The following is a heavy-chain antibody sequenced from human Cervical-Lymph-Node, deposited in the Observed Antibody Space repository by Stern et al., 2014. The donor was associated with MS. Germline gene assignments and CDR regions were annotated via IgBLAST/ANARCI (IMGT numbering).Heavy chain of an antibody. V-gene: IGHV3-30*18. D-gene: IGHD1-26*01. J-gene: IGHJ5*02. CDR1: GFTFRNYA. Sequence: VQLVESGGGVVQPGGSRRLSCAASGFTFRNYAIHWVRQAPGKGLEWVAVISFDGSKTHFVDAVKGRFTISRDNSKNTVHLQMNTLRREDTALYYCVKDAGEGANFGNHWGQGTLVTVSS. CDR3: VKDAGEGANFGNH. CDR2: ISFDGSKT.